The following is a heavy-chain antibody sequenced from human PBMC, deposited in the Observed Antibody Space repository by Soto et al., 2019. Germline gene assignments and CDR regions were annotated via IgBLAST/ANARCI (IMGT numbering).Heavy chain of an antibody. Sequence: QLHLVQSGAVVKKPGASVTVSCSASGYPVTAYYMHWVRQAPGRGLEWMGGINPATGAAKYTQTFQGRVTVTRDTSTNTAFMELSGLISEDTAVFYCAKGGGVGVAGSAAFDMWGQGTLVTVSS. J-gene: IGHJ3*02. V-gene: IGHV1-2*02. D-gene: IGHD3-3*01. CDR1: GYPVTAYY. CDR2: INPATGAA. CDR3: AKGGGVGVAGSAAFDM.